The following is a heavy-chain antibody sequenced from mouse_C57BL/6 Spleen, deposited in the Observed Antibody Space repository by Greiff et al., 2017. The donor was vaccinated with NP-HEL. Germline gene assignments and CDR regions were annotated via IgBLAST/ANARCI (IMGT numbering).Heavy chain of an antibody. J-gene: IGHJ2*01. CDR1: GFTFSDYG. D-gene: IGHD1-1*01. CDR3: AIYYYGSSHLDY. V-gene: IGHV5-17*01. CDR2: ISSGSCTI. Sequence: EVQGVESGGGLVKPGGSLKLSCAASGFTFSDYGMHWVRQAPEKGLEWVAYISSGSCTIYYADTVKGRFTISRDNAKNTLFLQMTSLRSEDTAMYYCAIYYYGSSHLDYWGQGTTLTVSS.